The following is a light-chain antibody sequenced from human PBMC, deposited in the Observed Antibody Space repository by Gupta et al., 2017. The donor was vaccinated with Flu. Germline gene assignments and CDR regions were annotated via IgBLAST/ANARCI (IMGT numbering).Light chain of an antibody. CDR2: SNN. Sequence: QSVLTQPPSASATPGPTSTISWSGRSPTIGSNTVTWYQQLPGTAPKILIYSNNPRPSGVPDRFSGSKSGASASLAISGLQSEDEAYYYCAAWDDSLNGRLFGGGTELTVL. CDR1: SPTIGSNT. V-gene: IGLV1-44*01. J-gene: IGLJ3*02. CDR3: AAWDDSLNGRL.